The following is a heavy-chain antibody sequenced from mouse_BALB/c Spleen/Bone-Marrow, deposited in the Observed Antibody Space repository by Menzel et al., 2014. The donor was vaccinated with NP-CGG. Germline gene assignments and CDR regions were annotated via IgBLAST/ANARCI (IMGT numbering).Heavy chain of an antibody. CDR2: IFPGDGDT. Sequence: VQRVESGAELVRPGSSVKISCKVSGYAFSSFWMNWVKQRPGQGLEWIGQIFPGDGDTNYNGKFKGKATLTADMSSSTAYMQLSSLTSEDSAVYFCARDDYGPDYWGQGTTLTVSS. CDR1: GYAFSSFW. CDR3: ARDDYGPDY. D-gene: IGHD2-4*01. J-gene: IGHJ2*01. V-gene: IGHV1-80*01.